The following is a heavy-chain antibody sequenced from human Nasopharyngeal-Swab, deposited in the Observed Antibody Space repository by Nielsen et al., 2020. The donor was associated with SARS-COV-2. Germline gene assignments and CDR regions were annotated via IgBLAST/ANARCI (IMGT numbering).Heavy chain of an antibody. Sequence: GESLKISCRGSGYSFATYWTGWVRQMPGKGLEWMGIIYPGGSDTRYSPSFQGQVTISADKSINTAYLQWSSLKASDTAMYYCASGRAFFDYWGQGTLLTVSS. CDR1: GYSFATYW. J-gene: IGHJ4*02. CDR3: ASGRAFFDY. V-gene: IGHV5-51*01. CDR2: IYPGGSDT. D-gene: IGHD1-1*01.